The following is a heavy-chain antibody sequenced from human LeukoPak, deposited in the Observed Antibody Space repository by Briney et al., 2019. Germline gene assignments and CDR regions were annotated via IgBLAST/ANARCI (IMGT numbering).Heavy chain of an antibody. D-gene: IGHD2/OR15-2a*01. J-gene: IGHJ1*01. CDR2: ITGSGGST. CDR1: GFTFSSYA. Sequence: GGSLRLSCAASGFTFSSYAMSWVRQAPGKGLEWVSAITGSGGSTYYADSVKGRFTISRDNSKNTLYVQMNSLRAEDTAVYYCAGPPIGRYFQHWGQGTLVTVSS. V-gene: IGHV3-23*01. CDR3: AGPPIGRYFQH.